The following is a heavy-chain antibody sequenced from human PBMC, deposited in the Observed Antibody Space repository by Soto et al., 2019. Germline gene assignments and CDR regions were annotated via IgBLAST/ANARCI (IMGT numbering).Heavy chain of an antibody. D-gene: IGHD3-22*01. Sequence: QVPVVQSGTEVKKPGASVKVSCKASGYTFTNYGISWVRQAPGQGLEWMGWISAYNGNTNYAQIFQGRVTLTTDTSTTTAYMELRSLRSDDTAVYYCARGDRSSGLDPWGQGTLVTVSS. J-gene: IGHJ5*02. CDR2: ISAYNGNT. V-gene: IGHV1-18*01. CDR1: GYTFTNYG. CDR3: ARGDRSSGLDP.